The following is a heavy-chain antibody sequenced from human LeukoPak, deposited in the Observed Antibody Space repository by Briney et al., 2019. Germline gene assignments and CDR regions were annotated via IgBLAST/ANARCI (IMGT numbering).Heavy chain of an antibody. CDR2: ISSSSSYI. V-gene: IGHV3-21*01. J-gene: IGHJ4*02. D-gene: IGHD3-22*01. CDR1: EFTVSRNY. Sequence: GGSLRLSCTASEFTVSRNYMLWVRQAPGKGLEWVSSISSSSSYIYYADSVKGRFTISRDNAKNSLYLQMNSLRAEDTAVYYCARYDSSGYCPFDYWGQGTLVTVSS. CDR3: ARYDSSGYCPFDY.